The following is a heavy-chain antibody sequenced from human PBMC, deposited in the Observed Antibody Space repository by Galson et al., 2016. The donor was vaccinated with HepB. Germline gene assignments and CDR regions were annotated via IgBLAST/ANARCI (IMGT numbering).Heavy chain of an antibody. J-gene: IGHJ4*02. CDR3: AKGKWSWNTCFDS. D-gene: IGHD1/OR15-1a*01. CDR1: GFRFSSYG. CDR2: ISGSGVT. V-gene: IGHV3-23*01. Sequence: SLRLSCAAAGFRFSSYGMSWVRQAPGKGLEWVSHISGSGVTYYADSVKGRFTISRDDSMNTLYLQMNGLIADDTAVYDCAKGKWSWNTCFDSWGQGALVIVSS.